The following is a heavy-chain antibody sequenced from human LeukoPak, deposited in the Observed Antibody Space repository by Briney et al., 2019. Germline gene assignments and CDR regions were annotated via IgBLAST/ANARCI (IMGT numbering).Heavy chain of an antibody. CDR2: IRSKAYGGTT. D-gene: IGHD3-22*01. V-gene: IGHV3-49*04. Sequence: GGSLRLSCAASGFTFSNAWMNWVRQAPGKGLEWVGFIRSKAYGGTTEYAASVKGRFTISRDDSKSIAYLQMNSLKTEDTAVYYCTSAGDYYDSRVYWGQGTLVTVSS. CDR1: GFTFSNAW. CDR3: TSAGDYYDSRVY. J-gene: IGHJ4*02.